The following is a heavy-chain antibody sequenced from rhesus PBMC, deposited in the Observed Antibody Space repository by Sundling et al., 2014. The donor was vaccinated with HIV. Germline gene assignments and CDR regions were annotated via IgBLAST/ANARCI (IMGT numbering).Heavy chain of an antibody. CDR1: DGSISGYY. Sequence: QVQLQESGPGLVKPSETLSLTCAVSDGSISGYYWNWVRQPPGKGLEYIGYISGSSGNTYYISSLKSRVTISKDTSKNQFSLKLSSVTAADTAVYYCARGGGSDYWGQGVLVTVSS. CDR3: ARGGGSDY. V-gene: IGHV4-165*01. J-gene: IGHJ4*01. D-gene: IGHD3-34*01. CDR2: ISGSSGNT.